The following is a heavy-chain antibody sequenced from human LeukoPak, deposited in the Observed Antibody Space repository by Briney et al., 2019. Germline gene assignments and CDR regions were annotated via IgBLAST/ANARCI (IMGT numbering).Heavy chain of an antibody. J-gene: IGHJ6*03. CDR1: GNSFGDYY. V-gene: IGHV4-4*07. Sequence: SETLSLTCTVSGNSFGDYYWSWIRQPAGKGLEWIGRIYTSGSTNYDPSLKSRVTMSVDTSKNQFSLKPSSVTAADTAVYYCARDLGYYYYYMDVWGKGTTVTISS. CDR3: ARDLGYYYYYMDV. CDR2: IYTSGST.